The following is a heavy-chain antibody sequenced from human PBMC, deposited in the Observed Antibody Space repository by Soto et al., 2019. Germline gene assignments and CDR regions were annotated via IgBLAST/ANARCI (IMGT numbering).Heavy chain of an antibody. J-gene: IGHJ4*02. Sequence: ASVKVSCKASGYTFTSYGISWVRQAPGQGLEWMGWISAYNGNANYAQKLQGRVTMTSDTSTSTAYMELRSLRSDDTAVYYCARDCSGGSCYSATREFDYWGQGTLVTVSS. V-gene: IGHV1-18*01. D-gene: IGHD2-15*01. CDR3: ARDCSGGSCYSATREFDY. CDR1: GYTFTSYG. CDR2: ISAYNGNA.